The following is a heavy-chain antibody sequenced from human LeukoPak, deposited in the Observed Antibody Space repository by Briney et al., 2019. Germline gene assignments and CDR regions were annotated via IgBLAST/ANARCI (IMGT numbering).Heavy chain of an antibody. D-gene: IGHD2-2*02. CDR1: GYTFTSYD. CDR3: ARGLVCSSTSCYTA. J-gene: IGHJ5*02. V-gene: IGHV1-8*03. CDR2: MNPNSGNT. Sequence: ASVKVSCKASGYTFTSYDINWVRQATGQGLEWMVWMNPNSGNTGYAQKFQGRVTITRNTSISTAYMELSSLRSEDTAVYYCARGLVCSSTSCYTAWGQGTLVTVSS.